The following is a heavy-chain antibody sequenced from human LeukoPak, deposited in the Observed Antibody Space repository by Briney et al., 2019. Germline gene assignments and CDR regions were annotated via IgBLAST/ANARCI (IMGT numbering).Heavy chain of an antibody. D-gene: IGHD3-9*01. CDR1: GYTFTSYA. CDR3: ARDEAAPPLRYFDWLPGVNYYYYYMDV. Sequence: ASVTVSCKASGYTFTSYAMNWVRQAPGQGLEWMGWINTNTGNPTYAQGFTGRFVFSLDTSVSTAYLQISSLKAEDTAVYYCARDEAAPPLRYFDWLPGVNYYYYYMDVWGKGTTVTVSS. V-gene: IGHV7-4-1*02. J-gene: IGHJ6*03. CDR2: INTNTGNP.